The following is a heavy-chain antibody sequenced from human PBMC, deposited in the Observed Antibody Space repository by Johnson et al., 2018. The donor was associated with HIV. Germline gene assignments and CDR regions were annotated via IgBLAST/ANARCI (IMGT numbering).Heavy chain of an antibody. Sequence: VKLVESGGGLVQPGGSLRLSCEASGFSVSDHYMDWVRQAPGKGLEWVANIKQDGSEKYYVDSVKGRFTISRDNAKNSLYLQMNSLRAEDTAVYYCARDLLFNWSSHDIFDIWGQGTMVTVSS. CDR3: ARDLLFNWSSHDIFDI. CDR1: GFSVSDHY. J-gene: IGHJ3*02. CDR2: IKQDGSEK. V-gene: IGHV3-7*01. D-gene: IGHD1-20*01.